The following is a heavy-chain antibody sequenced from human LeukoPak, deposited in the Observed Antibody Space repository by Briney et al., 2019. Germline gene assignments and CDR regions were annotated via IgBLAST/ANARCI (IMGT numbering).Heavy chain of an antibody. D-gene: IGHD3-10*01. V-gene: IGHV3-21*04. CDR3: AKGAYYYGSGSYYPTKPKYYFDY. CDR1: GFTFSSYS. J-gene: IGHJ4*02. CDR2: ISSSSSYI. Sequence: GGSLRLSCAAPGFTFSSYSMNWVRQAPGKGLEWVSSISSSSSYIYYADSVKGRFTISRDNSKNTLYLQMNSLRAEDTAVYYCAKGAYYYGSGSYYPTKPKYYFDYWGQGTLVTVSS.